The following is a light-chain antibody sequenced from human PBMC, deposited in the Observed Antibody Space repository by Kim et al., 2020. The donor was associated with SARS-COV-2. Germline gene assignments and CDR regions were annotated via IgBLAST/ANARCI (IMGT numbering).Light chain of an antibody. CDR2: GKN. J-gene: IGLJ2*01. CDR1: SLRSYY. V-gene: IGLV3-19*01. CDR3: NSRDSSGNHPVV. Sequence: SSELTQDPAVSVALGQTVRITCQGDSLRSYYATWYQQKPGQAPVLVIYGKNSRPSGIPDRFSGSSSGNTASLTITGAQAEDEAAYYCNSRDSSGNHPVVFGGRTKLTVL.